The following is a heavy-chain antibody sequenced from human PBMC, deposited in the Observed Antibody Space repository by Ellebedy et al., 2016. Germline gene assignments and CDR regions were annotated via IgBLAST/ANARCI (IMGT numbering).Heavy chain of an antibody. CDR2: ISGSGDGT. D-gene: IGHD3-22*01. V-gene: IGHV3-23*01. CDR3: ARDLSYYYDSTGCYFD. J-gene: IGHJ4*02. Sequence: GGSLRLSXAASGFTFSTYAMNWVRQAPGKGLEWVSAISGSGDGTYYADSVKGRFTISRDNSKSTLFLHLNSLRAEDTAVYYCARDLSYYYDSTGCYFDWGQGTLVTVSS. CDR1: GFTFSTYA.